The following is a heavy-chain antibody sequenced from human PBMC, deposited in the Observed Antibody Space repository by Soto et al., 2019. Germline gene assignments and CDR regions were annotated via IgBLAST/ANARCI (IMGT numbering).Heavy chain of an antibody. J-gene: IGHJ5*02. D-gene: IGHD2-2*01. Sequence: ASVKVSCKASGYTFTSYGISWVRQAPGQGLEWMGWISAYNGNTNYAQKLQGRVTMTTDTSTSTAYMELRSLRSDDTAVYYCARGIPTYCSSTSCSYNWFDPWGQGTLVTVSS. CDR1: GYTFTSYG. CDR2: ISAYNGNT. CDR3: ARGIPTYCSSTSCSYNWFDP. V-gene: IGHV1-18*01.